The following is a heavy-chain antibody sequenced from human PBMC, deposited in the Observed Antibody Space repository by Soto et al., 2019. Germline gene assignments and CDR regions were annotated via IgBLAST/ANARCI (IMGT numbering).Heavy chain of an antibody. V-gene: IGHV4-39*01. D-gene: IGHD4-17*01. CDR1: GGSISSSSIH. Sequence: ETLSLTCTVSGGSISSSSIHWGWIRQPPGKGLEWIGNIYYSENTYYNPSLKSRVTISVDTSKNQFSLRLTSVTAADTAVYYCATHPPYGPLDHWGQGTLVTVSS. CDR3: ATHPPYGPLDH. CDR2: IYYSENT. J-gene: IGHJ4*02.